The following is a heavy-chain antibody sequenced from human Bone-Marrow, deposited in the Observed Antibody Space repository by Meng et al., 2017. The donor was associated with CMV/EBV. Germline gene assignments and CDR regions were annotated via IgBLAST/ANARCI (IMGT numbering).Heavy chain of an antibody. CDR1: GFPFSSYA. CDR3: AKGGYYYDSSGFDY. CDR2: ISGSGGST. J-gene: IGHJ4*02. Sequence: ASGFPFSSYAMNWVRQAPGKGLEWVSVISGSGGSTYYADSVKGRFTISRDNSKNTLYLQMNSLRAEDTAVYFCAKGGYYYDSSGFDYWGQGTLVTVSS. D-gene: IGHD3-22*01. V-gene: IGHV3-23*01.